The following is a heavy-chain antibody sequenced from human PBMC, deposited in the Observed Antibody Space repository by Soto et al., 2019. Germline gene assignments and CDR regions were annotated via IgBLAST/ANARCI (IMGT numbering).Heavy chain of an antibody. CDR3: ARGVTGVAGTTFDY. CDR2: ISSSSSYT. D-gene: IGHD6-19*01. CDR1: RFPFGDYY. J-gene: IGHJ4*02. Sequence: PGGSLRLSSASSRFPFGDYYMRWIRQAPGKGLEWVSYISSSSSYTNYADSVKGRFTISRDNAKNSLYLQMNSLRAEDTAVYYCARGVTGVAGTTFDYWGQGT. V-gene: IGHV3-11*06.